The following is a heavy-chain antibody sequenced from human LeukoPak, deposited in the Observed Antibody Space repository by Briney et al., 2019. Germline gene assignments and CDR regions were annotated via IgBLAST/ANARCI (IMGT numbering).Heavy chain of an antibody. CDR1: GGSISSYY. Sequence: PSETLFLTCTVSGGSISSYYWSWIRQPPGKGLEWIGDFYYSGSTNYNPSLKSRVTISVDTSKNQFSLKLSSVTATDTAIYYCARHKYTSTWHFDTWGQGTLVTVSS. D-gene: IGHD6-13*01. J-gene: IGHJ5*02. CDR3: ARHKYTSTWHFDT. CDR2: FYYSGST. V-gene: IGHV4-59*08.